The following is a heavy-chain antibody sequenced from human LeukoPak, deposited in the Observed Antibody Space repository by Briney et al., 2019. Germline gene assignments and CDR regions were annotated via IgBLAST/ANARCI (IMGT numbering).Heavy chain of an antibody. CDR1: GFTFRSYW. J-gene: IGHJ4*02. CDR3: ASKVALGY. V-gene: IGHV3-43*02. D-gene: IGHD7-27*01. Sequence: GGSLRLSCVASGFTFRSYWMHWVRQAPGKGLEWVSLISGDGGSTYYADSVKGRFTISRDNSKDSLYLQMNSLRSDDTALYYCASKVALGYWGQGTLVTVSS. CDR2: ISGDGGST.